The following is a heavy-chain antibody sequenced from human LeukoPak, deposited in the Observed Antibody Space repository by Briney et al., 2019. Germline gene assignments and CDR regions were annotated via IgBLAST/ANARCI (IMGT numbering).Heavy chain of an antibody. J-gene: IGHJ5*02. V-gene: IGHV4-39*01. D-gene: IGHD3-3*01. CDR2: IYYSGST. CDR1: GGSITSSSYY. CDR3: ARLLRFSNWFDP. Sequence: PSETLSLTCTVSGGSITSSSYYWGWIRQPPGKGLEWFGSIYYSGSTFYNPSLKSRVTISVDASKNQFSLKLTSVTAADTAVYYCARLLRFSNWFDPWGQGTLVTVSS.